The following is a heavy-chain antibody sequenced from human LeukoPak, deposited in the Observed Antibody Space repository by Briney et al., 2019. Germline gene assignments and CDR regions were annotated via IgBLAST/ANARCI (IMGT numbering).Heavy chain of an antibody. J-gene: IGHJ4*02. D-gene: IGHD2-2*02. V-gene: IGHV3-20*04. CDR1: GFTFDDYG. CDR3: ARGPDCSSTSCYTGNDY. CDR2: INWNGGST. Sequence: RPGGSLRLSCAASGFTFDDYGMSWVRQAPGKGLEWVSGINWNGGSTGYADSVKGRFTISRDNAKNSLYLQMNSLRAEDTALYYCARGPDCSSTSCYTGNDYWGQGTLVTVSS.